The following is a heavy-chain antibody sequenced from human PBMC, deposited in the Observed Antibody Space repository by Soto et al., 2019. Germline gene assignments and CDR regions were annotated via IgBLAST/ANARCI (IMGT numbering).Heavy chain of an antibody. J-gene: IGHJ6*02. Sequence: QVQLVQSGAEVKKPGASVKVSCKASGYTFTSYGISWVRQAPGQGLEWMGWISAYNGNTNYAQKLQGRVTMTTDTSKSTAYMELRSLRSDDTAVYYCARIFREPTSFYYYGMDVWGQGTTVTVSS. CDR3: ARIFREPTSFYYYGMDV. CDR1: GYTFTSYG. V-gene: IGHV1-18*01. CDR2: ISAYNGNT. D-gene: IGHD2-21*01.